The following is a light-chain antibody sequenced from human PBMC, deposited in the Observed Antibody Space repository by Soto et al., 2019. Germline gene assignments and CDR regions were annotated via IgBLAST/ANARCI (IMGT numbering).Light chain of an antibody. CDR1: QSVSSSY. Sequence: EIVLTQSPGTLSLSPGERATHSCRASQSVSSSYLAWYQQKPGQAPRLLIYGASSRATGIPDRFSGSGSETDFTLTISRLEPEDFAVYYCQQYGSSSWTFGQGTKVEIK. J-gene: IGKJ1*01. CDR2: GAS. CDR3: QQYGSSSWT. V-gene: IGKV3-20*01.